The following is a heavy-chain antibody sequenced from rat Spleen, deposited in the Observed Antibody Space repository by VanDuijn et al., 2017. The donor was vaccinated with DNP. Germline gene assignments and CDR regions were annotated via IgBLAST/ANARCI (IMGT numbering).Heavy chain of an antibody. D-gene: IGHD1-9*01. J-gene: IGHJ2*01. Sequence: EVQLVESGGGLVQPGRSLKLSCAASGFTFSAYYMAWVRQSPKKGLEWVATIIYDGSSTYYRDSVKGRFTISRDNAKSTLYLQMDSLKSEDTATYYCARHSRSTAITEYFDSWGQGVMVTVSS. V-gene: IGHV5-7*01. CDR1: GFTFSAYY. CDR2: IIYDGSST. CDR3: ARHSRSTAITEYFDS.